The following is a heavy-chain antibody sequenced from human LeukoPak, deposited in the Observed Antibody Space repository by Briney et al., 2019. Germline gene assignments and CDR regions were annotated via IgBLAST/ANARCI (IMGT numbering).Heavy chain of an antibody. J-gene: IGHJ6*03. CDR2: IYTSGST. V-gene: IGHV4-61*02. CDR1: GGSISSGSYY. CDR3: ARDRSFTYGGSYYNYYYYYMDV. D-gene: IGHD3-10*01. Sequence: SETLSLTCTVSGGSISSGSYYWSWIRQPAGKGLEWIGRIYTSGSTNYNPSLKSRVTISVDTSKSQFSLKLSSVTAADTAVYYCARDRSFTYGGSYYNYYYYYMDVWGKGTTVTISS.